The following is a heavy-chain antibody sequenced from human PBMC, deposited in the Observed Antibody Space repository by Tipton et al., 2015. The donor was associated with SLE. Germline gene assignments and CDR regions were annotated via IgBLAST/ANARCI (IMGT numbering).Heavy chain of an antibody. J-gene: IGHJ4*02. V-gene: IGHV3-66*01. CDR2: VYPGGDT. Sequence: EASGFLVSSNYMSWVRQSPGKGLEWVSVVYPGGDTYYADSVKGRFTVSRDNSRNTLYLQMNSLRAEDTAVYYCARGSMTTETKDGNFDYWGQGTPVTVSS. CDR3: ARGSMTTETKDGNFDY. D-gene: IGHD4-17*01. CDR1: GFLVSSNY.